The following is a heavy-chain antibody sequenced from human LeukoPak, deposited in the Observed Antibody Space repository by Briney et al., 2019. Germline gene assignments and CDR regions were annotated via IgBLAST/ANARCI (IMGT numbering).Heavy chain of an antibody. CDR3: ARDAPDYYDSSGYSDAFDI. CDR2: IHHSGRI. J-gene: IGHJ3*02. V-gene: IGHV4-4*02. D-gene: IGHD3-22*01. Sequence: SETLSLTCAVSGGSISSNNWWSWVRQPPGKGLEWIAEIHHSGRINYNPSLKSRVTISLDKSKNQFSLKLGSVTAADTAVYYCARDAPDYYDSSGYSDAFDIWGQGTMVTVSS. CDR1: GGSISSNNW.